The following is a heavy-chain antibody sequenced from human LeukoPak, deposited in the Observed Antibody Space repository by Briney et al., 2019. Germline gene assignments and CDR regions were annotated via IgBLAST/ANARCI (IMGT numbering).Heavy chain of an antibody. Sequence: GGSLRHSCAASGFTFSNYLMSWVRQAPGKGLEWVANIRQDGSEKYYVDSVKGRFTISRDNAKSSLYLRMNSLRAEDTAVYYCAKYQALCFDAWGRGTLVTVSS. CDR2: IRQDGSEK. V-gene: IGHV3-7*05. D-gene: IGHD2-2*01. CDR1: GFTFSNYL. CDR3: AKYQALCFDA. J-gene: IGHJ4*02.